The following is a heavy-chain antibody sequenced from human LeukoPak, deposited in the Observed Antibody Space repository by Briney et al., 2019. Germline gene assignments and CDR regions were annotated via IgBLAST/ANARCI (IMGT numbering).Heavy chain of an antibody. CDR2: ISSSSSYI. V-gene: IGHV3-21*01. CDR1: GFTFSSYS. CDR3: ARDMSEKYTADY. D-gene: IGHD1-1*01. Sequence: GGSLRLSCAASGFTFSSYSMNWVRQAPGKGLEWVSSISSSSSYIYYADSVKGRFPISRGNSKNTVYLQMNSLRPEDTAVYYCARDMSEKYTADYWGQGTLVTVSS. J-gene: IGHJ4*02.